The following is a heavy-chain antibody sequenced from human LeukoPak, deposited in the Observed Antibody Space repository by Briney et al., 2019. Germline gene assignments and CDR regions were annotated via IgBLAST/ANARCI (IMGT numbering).Heavy chain of an antibody. D-gene: IGHD5-18*01. CDR2: IYYSGST. CDR3: ARERFYTANDY. Sequence: SETLSLTCTVSGGSISSHYWSWIRQPPGKGLEWIGYIYYSGSTNYNPSLKSRVTISVDTSKNQFSLKLSSVTAADTALYYCARERFYTANDYWGQGTLVTVSS. J-gene: IGHJ4*02. CDR1: GGSISSHY. V-gene: IGHV4-59*11.